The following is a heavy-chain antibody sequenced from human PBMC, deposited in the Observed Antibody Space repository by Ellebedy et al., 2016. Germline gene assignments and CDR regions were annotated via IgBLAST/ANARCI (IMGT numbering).Heavy chain of an antibody. CDR1: GGSISSSSYY. CDR2: LYYSGST. V-gene: IGHV4-39*07. CDR3: ARVSGGIAVSTNDY. D-gene: IGHD6-19*01. Sequence: GSLRLXXTVSGGSISSSSYYWGWIRQPPGKGLEWIGSLYYSGSTNYNPSLKSRVTISVDTSKNQFSLKLSSVTAADTAVYYCARVSGGIAVSTNDYWGQGTLVTVSS. J-gene: IGHJ4*02.